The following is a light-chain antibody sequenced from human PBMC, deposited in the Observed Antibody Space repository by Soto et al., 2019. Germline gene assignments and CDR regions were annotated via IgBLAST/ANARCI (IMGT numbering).Light chain of an antibody. J-gene: IGKJ5*01. CDR3: QQYHRSSIT. Sequence: DIQMTQSPSSLSAAVGDRVTITCRASQDISNYLAWYQQKPGKAPNLLIYDASTLERGVPSRFSGTGSGTEFTLTISSLQPDDFATYYCQQYHRSSITFGQGTRLEIK. V-gene: IGKV1-5*01. CDR2: DAS. CDR1: QDISNY.